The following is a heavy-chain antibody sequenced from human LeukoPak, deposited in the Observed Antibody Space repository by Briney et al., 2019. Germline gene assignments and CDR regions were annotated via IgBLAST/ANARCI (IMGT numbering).Heavy chain of an antibody. Sequence: PSETLSLTCTVSGGSISSYYWSWIRQPPGKGLEWIGYIYTSGSTNYNPSLKSRVTISVDTSKNQFSLTLSSVTAADTAVYYCSRLKKAPNDYYYYMDVWGKGTTVTVSS. CDR2: IYTSGST. CDR3: SRLKKAPNDYYYYMDV. J-gene: IGHJ6*03. V-gene: IGHV4-4*09. CDR1: GGSISSYY.